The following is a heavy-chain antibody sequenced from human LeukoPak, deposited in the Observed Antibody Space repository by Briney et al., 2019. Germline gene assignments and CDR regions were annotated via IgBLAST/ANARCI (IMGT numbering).Heavy chain of an antibody. D-gene: IGHD3-10*01. Sequence: SETLSLTCAVYGGSFSGYYWSWIRQPPGKGLEWIGEINHSGSTNYNPSLKSRVTISVDTSKNQFSLKLSSVTAADTAVYYCARGRARTSVTMVRVYSIHYMDVWGKGTTVTVSS. CDR1: GGSFSGYY. CDR2: INHSGST. J-gene: IGHJ6*03. V-gene: IGHV4-34*01. CDR3: ARGRARTSVTMVRVYSIHYMDV.